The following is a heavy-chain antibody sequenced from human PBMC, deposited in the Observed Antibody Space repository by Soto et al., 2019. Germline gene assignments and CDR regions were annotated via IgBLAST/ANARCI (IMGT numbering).Heavy chain of an antibody. D-gene: IGHD1-7*01. Sequence: NPSETLSLTCTVSGGSISGYYWSWIRQSPGKGLEWIGYIYYSGTTTSNPSLNSRVSISVDTSKRHFSLKLRSVTAADTAMYYCARGLGNYADYYYSHALDVWGQGTTVTVSS. V-gene: IGHV4-59*01. CDR1: GGSISGYY. J-gene: IGHJ6*02. CDR3: ARGLGNYADYYYSHALDV. CDR2: IYYSGTT.